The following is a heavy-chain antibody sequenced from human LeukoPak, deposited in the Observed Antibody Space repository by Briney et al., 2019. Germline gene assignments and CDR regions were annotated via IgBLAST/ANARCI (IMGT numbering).Heavy chain of an antibody. CDR1: DGSISSYY. CDR3: ARENRYCSSTSCSYYYYMDV. J-gene: IGHJ6*03. V-gene: IGHV4-59*01. CDR2: IYYSGST. Sequence: SETLSLTCTVSDGSISSYYWSWIRQPPGKGLEWIGYIYYSGSTNYNPSLKSRVTISVDTSKNQFSLKLSSVTAADTAVYYCARENRYCSSTSCSYYYYMDVWGKGTTVTVSS. D-gene: IGHD2-2*01.